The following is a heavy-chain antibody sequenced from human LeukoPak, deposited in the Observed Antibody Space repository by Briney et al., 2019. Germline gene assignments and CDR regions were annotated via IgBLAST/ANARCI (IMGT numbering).Heavy chain of an antibody. V-gene: IGHV3-7*01. J-gene: IGHJ4*02. CDR1: GFTFSSYW. Sequence: GGSLRLSCAASGFTFSSYWMSWVRQAPGKGLEWVANIKQDGSEKYYVDSVKGRFTISRDNAKNSLYLQMNSLRAEDTAVYYCASHRGVDGYGDAARRPYFDYWGQGTLVTVSS. D-gene: IGHD4-17*01. CDR3: ASHRGVDGYGDAARRPYFDY. CDR2: IKQDGSEK.